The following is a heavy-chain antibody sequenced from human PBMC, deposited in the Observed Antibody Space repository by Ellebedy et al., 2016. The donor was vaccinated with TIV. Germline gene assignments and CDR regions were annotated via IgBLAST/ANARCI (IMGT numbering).Heavy chain of an antibody. Sequence: GESLKISCAASGFTFRDYYMSWIRQATGKGLEWVSYISSSGSNIYYADSVKGRFTISRDNAKNSLYLQVNSLRAEDTAVYYCARGEYCGSDCYDYWGQGTLVTVSS. V-gene: IGHV3-11*01. CDR1: GFTFRDYY. D-gene: IGHD2-21*02. CDR3: ARGEYCGSDCYDY. CDR2: ISSSGSNI. J-gene: IGHJ4*02.